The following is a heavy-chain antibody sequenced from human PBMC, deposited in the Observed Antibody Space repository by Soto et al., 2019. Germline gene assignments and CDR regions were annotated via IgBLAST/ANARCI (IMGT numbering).Heavy chain of an antibody. CDR1: GSPFD. V-gene: IGHV3-30-3*01. J-gene: IGHJ3*01. CDR3: ARGPTHGASDL. CDR2: IVPDGRNQ. Sequence: GGSLRLSCVASGSPFDVHWVRQAPGKGPEWVAHIVPDGRNQYWADSVKGRFTGSRDNAKNTVYLQMNSLRTEDTAVYYCARGPTHGASDLWGQGTMVTVSS.